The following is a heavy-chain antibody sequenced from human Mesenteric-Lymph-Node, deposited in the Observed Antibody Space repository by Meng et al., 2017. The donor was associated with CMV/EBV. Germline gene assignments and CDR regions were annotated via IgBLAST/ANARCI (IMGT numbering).Heavy chain of an antibody. Sequence: CNTSGFTFRNHYIHWVRQAPGQGLEWMGIINPSTGSIQYAQEFQGRITVTRDTSTSTVYMDLSSLGSEDAAVYYCAREIAAGGKTFDYWGQGTLVTVSS. CDR1: GFTFRNHY. V-gene: IGHV1-46*01. D-gene: IGHD6-13*01. CDR3: AREIAAGGKTFDY. J-gene: IGHJ4*02. CDR2: INPSTGSI.